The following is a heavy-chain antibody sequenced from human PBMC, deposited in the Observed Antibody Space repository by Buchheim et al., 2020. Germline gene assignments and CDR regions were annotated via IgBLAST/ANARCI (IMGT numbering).Heavy chain of an antibody. D-gene: IGHD5-12*01. CDR3: ARDRTSGSDLDN. CDR2: ISSSSINI. J-gene: IGHJ4*02. CDR1: GFPFSSYS. Sequence: EVQLVESGGGLVQPGGSLRLSCAASGFPFSSYSMNWVRQAPGKGLEWVSFISSSSINIYYADSVKGRFSISRDNAKNSLYLQMNSLRDEDAAVYYCARDRTSGSDLDNWGQGTL. V-gene: IGHV3-48*02.